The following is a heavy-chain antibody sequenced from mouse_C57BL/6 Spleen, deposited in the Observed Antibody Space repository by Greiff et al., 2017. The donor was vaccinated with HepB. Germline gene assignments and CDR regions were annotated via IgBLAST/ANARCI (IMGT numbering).Heavy chain of an antibody. V-gene: IGHV6-3*01. J-gene: IGHJ3*01. Sequence: EVKLQESGGGLVQPGGSMKLSCVASGFTFSNYWMNWVRQSPEKGLEWVAQIRLKSDNYATHYAESVKGRFTISRDDSKSSVYLQMNNLRAEDTGIYYCTGYDGVAYWGQGTLVTVSA. CDR3: TGYDGVAY. CDR1: GFTFSNYW. CDR2: IRLKSDNYAT. D-gene: IGHD2-12*01.